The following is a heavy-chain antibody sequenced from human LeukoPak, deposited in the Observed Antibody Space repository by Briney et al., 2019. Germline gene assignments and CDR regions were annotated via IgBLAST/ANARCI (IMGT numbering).Heavy chain of an antibody. CDR3: AKGGHDFNPFYW. CDR1: GFTFSTYA. V-gene: IGHV3-23*01. D-gene: IGHD2-21*02. J-gene: IGHJ4*02. CDR2: IKGGGGDP. Sequence: GGSLRLSCAASGFTFSTYAMGWVRQAPGKGLEWVSGIKGGGGDPFYADSVKGRVTISRDNSKSTLFLQLNSLRADDTAVYYCAKGGHDFNPFYWWGQGTLVTVSS.